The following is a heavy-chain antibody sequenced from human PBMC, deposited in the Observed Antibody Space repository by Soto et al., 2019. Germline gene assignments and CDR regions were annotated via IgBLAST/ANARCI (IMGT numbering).Heavy chain of an antibody. CDR1: GTSISSYY. D-gene: IGHD3-22*01. CDR2: IYYSGIS. V-gene: IGHV4-59*01. Sequence: KTSETLSLTCTVSGTSISSYYWSWIRQPPGKGLEWIGYIYYSGISNYSPSLKSRVTMSVDTSKNQFSLKLSSVTAADTAVYYCARIAHDSSGYDYDYWGRGTLVTVSS. J-gene: IGHJ4*02. CDR3: ARIAHDSSGYDYDY.